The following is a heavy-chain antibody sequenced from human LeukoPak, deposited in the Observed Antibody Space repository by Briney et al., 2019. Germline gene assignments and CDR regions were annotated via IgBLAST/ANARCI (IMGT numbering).Heavy chain of an antibody. D-gene: IGHD4-11*01. CDR2: IRYDGSNK. CDR3: AKDLATTAPGGYFDY. CDR1: GFTFSSYG. J-gene: IGHJ4*02. V-gene: IGHV3-30*02. Sequence: PGGSLRLSCAASGFTFSSYGMHWVRQAPGKGLEWVAFIRYDGSNKYYADSVKGRFTISRDNCKNTLYLQMNSLRAEDTAVYYCAKDLATTAPGGYFDYWGQGTLVTVSS.